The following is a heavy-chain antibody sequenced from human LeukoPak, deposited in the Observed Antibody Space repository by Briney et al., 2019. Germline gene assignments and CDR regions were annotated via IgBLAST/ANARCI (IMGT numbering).Heavy chain of an antibody. CDR2: IYYSGST. D-gene: IGHD3-22*01. CDR3: ARDSKGVFTGDYDSSGYYSDY. V-gene: IGHV4-59*01. Sequence: SETLSLTCTVSGGSISTYYWSWVRQSPGKGLEWIGHIYYSGSTNYNPSLESRVAMSVDTSKKQFSLKLSSVTAADTAVYYCARDSKGVFTGDYDSSGYYSDYWGQGTLVTVSS. CDR1: GGSISTYY. J-gene: IGHJ4*02.